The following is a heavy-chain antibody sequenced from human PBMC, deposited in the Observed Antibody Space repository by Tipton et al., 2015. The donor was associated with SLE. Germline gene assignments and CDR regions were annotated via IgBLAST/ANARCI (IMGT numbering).Heavy chain of an antibody. CDR1: GFTFSYYY. CDR3: AKGRSSTWYVDS. V-gene: IGHV3-49*04. J-gene: IGHJ4*02. Sequence: SLRLSCAASGFTFSYYYMSWVRQAPGKGLEWVGFIRSKAYSGTTEYAASVKGRFTISRDDSKSIAYLQMNSLKTEDTAVYYCAKGRSSTWYVDSWGQGTLVTVSS. D-gene: IGHD6-13*01. CDR2: IRSKAYSGTT.